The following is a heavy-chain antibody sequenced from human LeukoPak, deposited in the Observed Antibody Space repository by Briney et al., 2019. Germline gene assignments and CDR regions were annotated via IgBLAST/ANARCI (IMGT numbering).Heavy chain of an antibody. CDR1: GDSVSSNSAA. Sequence: SQTLSLTCAISGDSVSSNSAAWNWIRQSPSRGLEWLGRTYYRSKWYNDYAVSVKSRITINPDTSKNQFSLQLNSATPEDTAVYYCARSGLNFDWLSYYFDYWGQGTLVTVSS. CDR2: TYYRSKWYN. D-gene: IGHD3-9*01. J-gene: IGHJ4*02. V-gene: IGHV6-1*01. CDR3: ARSGLNFDWLSYYFDY.